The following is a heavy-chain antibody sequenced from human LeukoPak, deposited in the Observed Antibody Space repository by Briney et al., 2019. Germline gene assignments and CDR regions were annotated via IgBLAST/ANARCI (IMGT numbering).Heavy chain of an antibody. CDR2: IIPIFGTA. CDR1: GGTYSSYA. J-gene: IGHJ5*02. D-gene: IGHD2-2*01. Sequence: SVKVSCKASGGTYSSYAISWVRQAPGQGLEWMGGIIPIFGTANYAQKFQGRVTITADESTSTAYMELSSLRSEDTAVYYCARDFYDVVPAAINWFDPWGQGTLVTVSS. V-gene: IGHV1-69*13. CDR3: ARDFYDVVPAAINWFDP.